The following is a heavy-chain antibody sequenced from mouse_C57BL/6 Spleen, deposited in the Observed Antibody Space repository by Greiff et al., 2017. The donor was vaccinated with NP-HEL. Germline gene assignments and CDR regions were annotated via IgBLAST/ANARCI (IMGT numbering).Heavy chain of an antibody. J-gene: IGHJ4*01. Sequence: EVQLQESGGGLVKPGGSLKLSCAASGFTFSDYGMHWVRQAPEKGLEWVAYISSGSSTIYYADTVKGRFTISRDNAKNTLFLQMTSLRSEDTAMYYCARRFTTVVATPYAMDYWGQGTSVTVSS. CDR1: GFTFSDYG. D-gene: IGHD1-1*01. CDR3: ARRFTTVVATPYAMDY. V-gene: IGHV5-17*01. CDR2: ISSGSSTI.